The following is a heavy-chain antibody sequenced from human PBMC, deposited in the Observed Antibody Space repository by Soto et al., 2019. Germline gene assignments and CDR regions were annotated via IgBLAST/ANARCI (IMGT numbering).Heavy chain of an antibody. CDR1: GFTFSSYG. CDR2: ISYDGSNK. D-gene: IGHD2-15*01. CDR3: AKDRTDIPDYYGMDV. V-gene: IGHV3-30*18. Sequence: PGGSLRLSCAASGFTFSSYGMHWVRQAPGKGLEWVAVISYDGSNKYYADSVKGRFTISRDTSKNTLYLQMNSLRAEDTAVYYCAKDRTDIPDYYGMDVWGQGTTVTVYS. J-gene: IGHJ6*01.